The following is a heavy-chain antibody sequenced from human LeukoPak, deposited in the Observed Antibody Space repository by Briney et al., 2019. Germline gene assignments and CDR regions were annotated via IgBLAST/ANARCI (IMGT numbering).Heavy chain of an antibody. CDR1: GFTFSTYW. J-gene: IGHJ1*01. CDR2: IKEDGSRE. V-gene: IGHV3-7*01. Sequence: GGSLRLSCAASGFTFSTYWMTWVRQAPGKGLEWVANIKEDGSREYYVDSVKGRFTISRDNAKNSLYLQMDSLTAEDTAVHYCARDSPGYGAYVSWGQGTLVSVSS. CDR3: ARDSPGYGAYVS. D-gene: IGHD5-12*01.